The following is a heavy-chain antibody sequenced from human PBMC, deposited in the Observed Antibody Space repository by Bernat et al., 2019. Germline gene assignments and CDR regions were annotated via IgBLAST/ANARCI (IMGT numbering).Heavy chain of an antibody. CDR3: ARDGYCSSTSCYDAFDI. CDR1: GYTFTSYG. V-gene: IGHV1-18*01. D-gene: IGHD2-2*03. Sequence: QVQLVQSGAEVKKPRASVKVSCKASGYTFTSYGISWVRQAPGQGLEWMGWISAYNGNTNYAQKLQGRVTMTTDTSTSTAYMELRSLRSDDTAVYYCARDGYCSSTSCYDAFDIWGQGTMVTVSS. CDR2: ISAYNGNT. J-gene: IGHJ3*02.